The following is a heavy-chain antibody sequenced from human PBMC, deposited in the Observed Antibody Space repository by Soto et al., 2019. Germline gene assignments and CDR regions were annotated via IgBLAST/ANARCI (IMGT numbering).Heavy chain of an antibody. CDR1: GFTFSSYG. Sequence: QVQLVESGGGVVQPGRSLRLSCAASGFTFSSYGMHWVRQAPGKGLEWVAVIWYDGSNKYYADSVKGRFTISRDNSQKTLYLQMNSLRAEDTAVYYCARTYSSSWSDYGMDVWGQGTTVTVSS. D-gene: IGHD6-13*01. CDR2: IWYDGSNK. CDR3: ARTYSSSWSDYGMDV. V-gene: IGHV3-33*01. J-gene: IGHJ6*02.